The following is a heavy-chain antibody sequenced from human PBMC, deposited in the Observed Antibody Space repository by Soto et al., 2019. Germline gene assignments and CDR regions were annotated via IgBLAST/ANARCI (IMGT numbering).Heavy chain of an antibody. D-gene: IGHD6-13*01. V-gene: IGHV1-2*04. Sequence: VKVSCKASGYTFTDYYLHWVRQAPGQGLEWMGWINPNNGGTNYAQKFQGWVTMTRDTSISTAYMELSRLGSDDTAVYYCARTGLITAAARNAFNIWGQGTMVTVSS. CDR3: ARTGLITAAARNAFNI. CDR2: INPNNGGT. J-gene: IGHJ3*02. CDR1: GYTFTDYY.